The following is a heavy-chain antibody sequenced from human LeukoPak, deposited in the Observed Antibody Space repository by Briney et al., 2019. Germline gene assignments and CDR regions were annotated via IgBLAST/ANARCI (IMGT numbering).Heavy chain of an antibody. CDR2: IKRDSSET. V-gene: IGHV3-7*01. CDR3: ARVDEKFRDSGYRSFDS. D-gene: IGHD3-22*01. J-gene: IGHJ4*02. Sequence: GGSLRLSCAASGFMFRSHGMSWVRQAPGKGLEWVSNIKRDSSETWYLDSVKGRFTVYRDNGRNSLYLKMSGVRDEDTAVYYCARVDEKFRDSGYRSFDSWGQGTPVSVS. CDR1: GFMFRSHG.